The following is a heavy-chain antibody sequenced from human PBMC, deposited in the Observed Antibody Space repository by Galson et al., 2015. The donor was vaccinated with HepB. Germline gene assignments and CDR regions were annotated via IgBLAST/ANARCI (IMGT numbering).Heavy chain of an antibody. CDR2: ISWDGGST. D-gene: IGHD5-18*01. V-gene: IGHV3-43*01. J-gene: IGHJ4*02. CDR3: AKDSIRGYSYGSCFDY. Sequence: SLRLSCAASGFTFDDYTMHWVRQAPGKGLEWVSPISWDGGSTYYADSVKGRFTVSRDNSKNSLYLQMNSLRTEDTALYYCAKDSIRGYSYGSCFDYWGQGTLVTVSS. CDR1: GFTFDDYT.